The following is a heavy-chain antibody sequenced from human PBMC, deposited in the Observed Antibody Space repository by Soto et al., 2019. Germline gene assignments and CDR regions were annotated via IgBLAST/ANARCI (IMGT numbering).Heavy chain of an antibody. CDR3: AKFRHPTVTTSPFDY. CDR1: GFTFSSYG. D-gene: IGHD4-4*01. J-gene: IGHJ4*02. CDR2: ISYDGSNK. Sequence: GGSLRLSCAASGFTFSSYGMHWVRQAPGKGLEWVAVISYDGSNKYYADSVKGRFTISRDNSKNTLYLQMNSLRAEDTAVYYCAKFRHPTVTTSPFDYWGQGTLVTVSS. V-gene: IGHV3-30*18.